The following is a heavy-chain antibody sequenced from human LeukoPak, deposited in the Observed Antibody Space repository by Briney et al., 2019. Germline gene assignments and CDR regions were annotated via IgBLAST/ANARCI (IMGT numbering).Heavy chain of an antibody. V-gene: IGHV4-39*01. CDR2: IYYSGST. CDR1: GGSISSSSYY. D-gene: IGHD1-26*01. Sequence: SETLSLTCTVSGGSISSSSYYWGWIRQPPGKGLEWIGSIYYSGSTYYNPSLKSRVTISVDTPKNQFSLKLSSVTAADTAVYYCARHASGSYSHDAFDIWGQGTMVTVSS. CDR3: ARHASGSYSHDAFDI. J-gene: IGHJ3*02.